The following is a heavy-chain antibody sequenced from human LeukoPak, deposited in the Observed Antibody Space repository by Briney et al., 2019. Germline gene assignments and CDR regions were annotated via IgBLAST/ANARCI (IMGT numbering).Heavy chain of an antibody. V-gene: IGHV3-23*01. J-gene: IGHJ6*02. Sequence: GGSLRLSCAASGFSFSTSPMSWARQPPGKGLEWVSAMNNGPGATFYRDSVRGRFTISRDDSKSTLYLQTNSLRAEDTGTYYCAKTHYDLLDVWGQGTTVTVSS. CDR2: MNNGPGAT. CDR1: GFSFSTSP. D-gene: IGHD5-12*01. CDR3: AKTHYDLLDV.